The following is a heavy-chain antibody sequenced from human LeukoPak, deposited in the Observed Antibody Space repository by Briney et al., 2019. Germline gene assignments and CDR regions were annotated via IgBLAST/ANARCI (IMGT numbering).Heavy chain of an antibody. J-gene: IGHJ4*02. CDR2: ISGSGGST. Sequence: GGSLRLSSAASGFTFNTYAMSWVRQAPGKGLEWVSAISGSGGSTYYADSVKGRFTISRDNSKNTLCLQIHSLRAEDTAVYYCAKGKGSSSSSIDWWGQGTLVTVSS. D-gene: IGHD2-15*01. CDR3: AKGKGSSSSSIDW. V-gene: IGHV3-23*01. CDR1: GFTFNTYA.